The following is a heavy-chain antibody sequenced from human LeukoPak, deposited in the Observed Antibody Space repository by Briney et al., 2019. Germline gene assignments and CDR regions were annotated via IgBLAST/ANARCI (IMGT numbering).Heavy chain of an antibody. D-gene: IGHD4-17*01. CDR2: ISGSGGST. CDR3: STPEMYGDSPPFDY. Sequence: GGSLRLSCAASGFTFSSYAMSWVRQAPGKGLEWVSAISGSGGSTYYADSVKGRFTISRDNSKNTLYLQMNSLRAEDTAVYYCSTPEMYGDSPPFDYWGQGTLVTVSS. CDR1: GFTFSSYA. V-gene: IGHV3-23*01. J-gene: IGHJ4*02.